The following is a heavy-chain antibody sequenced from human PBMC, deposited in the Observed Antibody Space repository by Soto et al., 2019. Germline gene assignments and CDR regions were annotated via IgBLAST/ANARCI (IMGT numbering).Heavy chain of an antibody. CDR3: GRRGPAVGVTRPSDY. CDR1: GFTFSDYA. CDR2: ITTNSYYI. Sequence: EVQLVESGGGLVQPGGSLRLSCAAFGFTFSDYAMRWVRQAPGKGLEWVSSITTNSYYISYGDSVTGRFTTSRDNAQNALYLQMKSLRVEDTAVYYCGRRGPAVGVTRPSDYWGQGTLVIVSS. D-gene: IGHD1-26*01. J-gene: IGHJ4*02. V-gene: IGHV3-21*01.